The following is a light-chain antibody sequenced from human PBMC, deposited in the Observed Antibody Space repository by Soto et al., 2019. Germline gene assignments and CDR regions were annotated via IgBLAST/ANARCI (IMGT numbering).Light chain of an antibody. CDR3: QHFHSYPIT. CDR2: GAS. CDR1: QDISSS. V-gene: IGKV1-8*01. Sequence: AIRLTQSPSSLSASPGDRVTISCRASQDISSSLAWYQQKPGKAPKVLILGASNLEDGVPSRFSASGSGTDFTLTITYLQSEDFATYYCQHFHSYPITFGQGTRLDMK. J-gene: IGKJ5*01.